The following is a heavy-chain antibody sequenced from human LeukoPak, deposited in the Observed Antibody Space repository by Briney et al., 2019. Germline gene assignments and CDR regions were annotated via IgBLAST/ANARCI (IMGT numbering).Heavy chain of an antibody. V-gene: IGHV1-2*02. CDR1: GYTFTGYY. J-gene: IGHJ4*02. D-gene: IGHD3-22*01. CDR2: INPNSGGT. CDR3: ARDQDGYAYYDSSGYSYPFDY. Sequence: ASVKVSCKASGYTFTGYYMHWVRQAPGQGLEWMGWINPNSGGTNYAQKFQGRVTMTRDTSISTAYMELSRLRSDDTAVYYCARDQDGYAYYDSSGYSYPFDYWGQGTLVTVSS.